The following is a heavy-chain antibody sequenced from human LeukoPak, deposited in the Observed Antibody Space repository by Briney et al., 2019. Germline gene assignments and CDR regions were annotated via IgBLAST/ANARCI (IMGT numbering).Heavy chain of an antibody. J-gene: IGHJ3*02. V-gene: IGHV3-64*01. Sequence: PGGSLRLSCAASGFTFLSYSMRWVRQGPGKGLEYVSAISSDGTSTYYASSMKGRISISRDNSKNTLYLQMGSLRVEDMAVYYCARGGGSYQGDAFDIWGHGTVVTVSS. D-gene: IGHD1-26*01. CDR2: ISSDGTST. CDR1: GFTFLSYS. CDR3: ARGGGSYQGDAFDI.